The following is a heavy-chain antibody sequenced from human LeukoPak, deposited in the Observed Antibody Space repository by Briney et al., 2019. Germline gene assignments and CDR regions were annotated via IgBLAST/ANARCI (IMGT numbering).Heavy chain of an antibody. D-gene: IGHD6-13*01. CDR3: ARDARGLYSSSWYYFDY. J-gene: IGHJ4*02. CDR1: GFTFSSYW. Sequence: GGSLRLSCAASGFTFSSYWMSWVRQAPGKGPEWVANIKQDGSEEYYVDSVKGRFTISRDNAKNSLYLQMNSLRAEDTAVYYCARDARGLYSSSWYYFDYWGQGTLVTVSS. V-gene: IGHV3-7*01. CDR2: IKQDGSEE.